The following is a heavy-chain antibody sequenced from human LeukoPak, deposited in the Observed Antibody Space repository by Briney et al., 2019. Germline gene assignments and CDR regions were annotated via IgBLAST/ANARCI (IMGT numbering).Heavy chain of an antibody. D-gene: IGHD2-2*01. CDR2: IYTSGST. CDR1: GGSLTNYY. V-gene: IGHV4-4*09. Sequence: SETLSLTCSVSGGSLTNYYWGWIRQPPGKGLEWIGYIYTSGSTNYNPSLESRVTISVDTSKNQFSLDLSSVTAADTAVYYCARQKCTSTSCLTKNAFDIWGQGTMVTVSS. CDR3: ARQKCTSTSCLTKNAFDI. J-gene: IGHJ3*02.